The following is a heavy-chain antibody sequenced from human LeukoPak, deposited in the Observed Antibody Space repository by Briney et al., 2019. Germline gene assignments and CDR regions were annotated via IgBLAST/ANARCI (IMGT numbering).Heavy chain of an antibody. CDR1: GGSISSGDYY. Sequence: SQTLSLTCTVSGGSISSGDYYWSWIRQPPGKGLEWIGYIYYSGSTYYNPSLKSRVTISVDASKNQFSLKLSSVTAADTAVYYCAREXDSSAFDIWGQGTMVTVSS. CDR2: IYYSGST. V-gene: IGHV4-30-4*01. D-gene: IGHD6-13*01. J-gene: IGHJ3*02. CDR3: AREXDSSAFDI.